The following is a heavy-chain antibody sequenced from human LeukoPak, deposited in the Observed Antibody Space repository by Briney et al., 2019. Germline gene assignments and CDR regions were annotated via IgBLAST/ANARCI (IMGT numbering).Heavy chain of an antibody. Sequence: ASVKVSCKASGYTFTTYDINWVRQATGQGLEWMGWMNPNSGNTGYTQKFQGRVTMTRNTSISTAYMELGSLRSEDTAVYYCARGRGSGHKENWFDPWGQGTLVTVSS. CDR3: ARGRGSGHKENWFDP. D-gene: IGHD6-19*01. V-gene: IGHV1-8*01. CDR2: MNPNSGNT. J-gene: IGHJ5*02. CDR1: GYTFTTYD.